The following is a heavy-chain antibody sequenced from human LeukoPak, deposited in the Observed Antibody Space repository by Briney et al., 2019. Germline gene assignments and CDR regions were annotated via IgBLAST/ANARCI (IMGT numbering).Heavy chain of an antibody. J-gene: IGHJ3*02. V-gene: IGHV3-30*02. Sequence: HPEGSLRLSCAASGLTFNNYGMHWVRQAPGRGLEWVAFIRYDGSKKYYADSVRGRFTISRDNSKNTLYLQVNSLRVEDTAVYYCAKDLCSSTSCYLDIWGQGAMVTVSS. CDR2: IRYDGSKK. D-gene: IGHD2-2*01. CDR1: GLTFNNYG. CDR3: AKDLCSSTSCYLDI.